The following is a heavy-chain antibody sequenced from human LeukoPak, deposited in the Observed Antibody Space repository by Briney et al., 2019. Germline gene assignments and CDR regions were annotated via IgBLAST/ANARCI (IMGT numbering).Heavy chain of an antibody. V-gene: IGHV4-61*02. CDR3: ASKTSGYDFLFDY. D-gene: IGHD5-12*01. J-gene: IGHJ4*02. CDR2: IYNSGST. Sequence: PSETLSLTCIVSGGAISRGSYYWNWIRQPAGKGLEWLGRIYNSGSTNYNPSLKSRVTISVDTSKNQFSLKLSSVTAADTAVYYCASKTSGYDFLFDYWGQGTLVTVSS. CDR1: GGAISRGSYY.